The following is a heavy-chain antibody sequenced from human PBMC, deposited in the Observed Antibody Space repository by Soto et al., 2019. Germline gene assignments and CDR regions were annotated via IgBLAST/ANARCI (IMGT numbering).Heavy chain of an antibody. V-gene: IGHV3-48*02. CDR2: ISTTSSSI. D-gene: IGHD3-3*01. CDR1: GFTFSSYS. CDR3: ARKGVAFDY. J-gene: IGHJ4*02. Sequence: GGSLRLSCAASGFTFSSYSMNWVRQTPGKGLEWISYISTTSSSIYYADSVKGRCTISRDNAKNSLFLQMNSLRDEDTAAYYCARKGVAFDYWGQGTLVTVSA.